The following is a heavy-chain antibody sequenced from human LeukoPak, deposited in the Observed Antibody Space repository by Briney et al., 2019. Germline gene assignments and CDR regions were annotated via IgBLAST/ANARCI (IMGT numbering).Heavy chain of an antibody. Sequence: SVKVSCKASGGTFSSYAISWVRQAPGQGLEWMGRIIPIFGTANYAQKFQGRVTITTDESTSTAYMELSSLRSEDTAVYYCARPQAGYCSGGSCNRLDYWGQGTLVTVSS. CDR1: GGTFSSYA. J-gene: IGHJ4*02. CDR2: IIPIFGTA. D-gene: IGHD2-15*01. CDR3: ARPQAGYCSGGSCNRLDY. V-gene: IGHV1-69*05.